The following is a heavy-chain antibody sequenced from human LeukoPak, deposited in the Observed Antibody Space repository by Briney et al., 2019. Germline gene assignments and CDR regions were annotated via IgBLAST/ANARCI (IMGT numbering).Heavy chain of an antibody. CDR2: VLYGGSNK. CDR3: ASLLWEVRGVNGLVDP. J-gene: IGHJ5*02. D-gene: IGHD3-10*01. Sequence: GGSLRHSPVPPGFTFSMFIMHWVCQAPPKELWRGAVVLYGGSNKYYADSVKGRFTISRDNSKNTLYLQMNSLRAEDTAVYYCASLLWEVRGVNGLVDPWGQGTLVTVSS. CDR1: GFTFSMFI. V-gene: IGHV3-30*04.